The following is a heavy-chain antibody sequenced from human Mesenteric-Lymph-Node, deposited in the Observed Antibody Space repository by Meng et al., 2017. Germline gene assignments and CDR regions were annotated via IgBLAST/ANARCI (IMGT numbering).Heavy chain of an antibody. CDR3: ARVREYCSGGSCYGDAFDI. Sequence: SVKVSCKASGYTFTSYAISWVRQAPGQGLEWMGGIIPIFGTANYAQKFQGRVTITTDESTSTAYMELSSLRSEDTAVYYCARVREYCSGGSCYGDAFDIWGQGTMVTVSS. J-gene: IGHJ3*02. CDR2: IIPIFGTA. CDR1: GYTFTSYA. V-gene: IGHV1-69*05. D-gene: IGHD2-15*01.